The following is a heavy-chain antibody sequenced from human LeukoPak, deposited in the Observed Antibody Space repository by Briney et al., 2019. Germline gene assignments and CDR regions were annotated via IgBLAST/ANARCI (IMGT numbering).Heavy chain of an antibody. CDR1: GYSLTTYY. Sequence: ASVKVSCKASGYSLTTYYMHWVRQAPGQGLEWMAIINLSGGSTNYAQKFQGRVTMTRDTPTNTVYMELSSLRTEDTAAYYCASVYLYGMDVWGQGTTVTVSS. CDR3: ASVYLYGMDV. V-gene: IGHV1-46*01. D-gene: IGHD2-8*01. J-gene: IGHJ6*02. CDR2: INLSGGST.